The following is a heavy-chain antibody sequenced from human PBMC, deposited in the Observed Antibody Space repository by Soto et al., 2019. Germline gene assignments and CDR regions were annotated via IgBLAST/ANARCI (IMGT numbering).Heavy chain of an antibody. CDR1: GYTFTGYY. V-gene: IGHV1-2*04. CDR2: INPNSGGT. CDR3: ARDGVAAAGVYYYGMDV. Sequence: ASVKVSSKASGYTFTGYYMHWVRQAPGQGLEWMGWINPNSGGTNYAQKFQGWVTMTRDTSISTAYMELSRLRSDDTAVYYCARDGVAAAGVYYYGMDVWGQGTTVTVSS. J-gene: IGHJ6*02. D-gene: IGHD6-13*01.